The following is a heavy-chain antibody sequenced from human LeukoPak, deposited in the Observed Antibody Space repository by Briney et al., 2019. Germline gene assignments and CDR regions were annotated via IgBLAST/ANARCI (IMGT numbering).Heavy chain of an antibody. CDR2: HRGPEGSP. CDR1: GFALPIYP. J-gene: IGHJ3*02. D-gene: IGHD6-19*01. CDR3: AKDVKSFAIAVAGDAFDI. V-gene: IGHV3-23*01. Sequence: GGPLRLSCAASGFALPIYPMRWLRQPPGRGGEGVSSHRGPEGSPFYADSVKGRFTISRDNSKNTLYLQMNSLRAEDTAVYYCAKDVKSFAIAVAGDAFDIWGQGTMVSVSS.